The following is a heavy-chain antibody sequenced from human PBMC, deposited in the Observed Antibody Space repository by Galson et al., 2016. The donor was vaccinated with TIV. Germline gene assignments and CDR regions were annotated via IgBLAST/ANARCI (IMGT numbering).Heavy chain of an antibody. CDR1: GYTFTSYY. CDR3: ARVLEVAGTDY. CDR2: TNPSGGST. D-gene: IGHD6-19*01. V-gene: IGHV1-46*01. J-gene: IGHJ4*02. Sequence: SVKVSCKASGYTFTSYYMHWVRQAPGQGLEWMGITNPSGGSTSYAQKFQGRVTMTRDTSTSTVYMELSSLRSEDTAVYYCARVLEVAGTDYWGQGTLVTVSS.